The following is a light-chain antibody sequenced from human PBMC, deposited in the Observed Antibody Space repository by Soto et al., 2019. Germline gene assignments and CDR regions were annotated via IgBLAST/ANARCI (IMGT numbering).Light chain of an antibody. CDR3: CSYACSRTCVV. CDR1: NNDDGSYNL. V-gene: IGLV2-23*01. Sequence: QSALTQPASVSGSPGQSITIYCTGTNNDDGSYNLVSWYQQHPGKAPKLMIYEGSKRPSGVSNRFSGSKSDNTASLTISGLQADDEDYYYCCSYACSRTCVVFGGGTQLTVL. J-gene: IGLJ7*01. CDR2: EGS.